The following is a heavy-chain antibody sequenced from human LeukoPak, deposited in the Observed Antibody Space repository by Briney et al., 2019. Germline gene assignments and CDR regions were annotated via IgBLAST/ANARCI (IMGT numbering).Heavy chain of an antibody. CDR3: ARVRYQLLKEPGSGSYYLGWFDP. D-gene: IGHD3-10*01. CDR1: GGTFSSYA. J-gene: IGHJ5*02. Sequence: GASVKVSCKASGGTFSSYAISWVRQAPGQGLEWMGGIIPIFGTANYAQKFQGRVTITTDESTSTAYMGLSSLRSEDTAVYYCARVRYQLLKEPGSGSYYLGWFDPWGQGTLVTVSS. CDR2: IIPIFGTA. V-gene: IGHV1-69*05.